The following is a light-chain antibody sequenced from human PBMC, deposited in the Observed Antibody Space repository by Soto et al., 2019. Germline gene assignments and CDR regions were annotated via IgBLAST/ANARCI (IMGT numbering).Light chain of an antibody. Sequence: DIVMTQAPDSLAVSLGERATINCKSSQSVLSSSNNKNYLAWYQQKPRQPPTLLIYWASTRESGVPDRFSGGGSGTDFTRTIASLQAEDVAVYYCQQYYNVPRTFGQGTKVEIK. J-gene: IGKJ1*01. CDR2: WAS. V-gene: IGKV4-1*01. CDR3: QQYYNVPRT. CDR1: QSVLSSSNNKNY.